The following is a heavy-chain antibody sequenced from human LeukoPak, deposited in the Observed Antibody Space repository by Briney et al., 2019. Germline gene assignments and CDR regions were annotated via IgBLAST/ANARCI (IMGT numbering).Heavy chain of an antibody. D-gene: IGHD6-13*01. CDR3: ARGAAAAGTVDFDY. CDR2: INAGNGNT. V-gene: IGHV1-3*01. Sequence: ASVKVSCKASGYTFTSYAMHWVRQAPGQRLEWMGWINAGNGNTKYSQKFQGRVTITRDTSASTAYMELSSLRSEDTAVYYCARGAAAAGTVDFDYWGQGTLVTVSS. CDR1: GYTFTSYA. J-gene: IGHJ4*02.